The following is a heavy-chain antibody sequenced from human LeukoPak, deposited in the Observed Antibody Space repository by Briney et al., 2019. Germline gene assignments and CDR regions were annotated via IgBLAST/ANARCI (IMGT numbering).Heavy chain of an antibody. CDR3: ARVYPTVQYYYYYYYMDV. CDR2: ISAYNGNT. J-gene: IGHJ6*03. Sequence: ASVKVSCKASGYTFTSYGISWVRQAPGQGLEWMGWISAYNGNTNYAQKLQGRVTMTTDTSTSTAYMELRSLRSDDTAVYYCARVYPTVQYYYYYYYMDVWGKGTTVTVSS. CDR1: GYTFTSYG. V-gene: IGHV1-18*01. D-gene: IGHD4-17*01.